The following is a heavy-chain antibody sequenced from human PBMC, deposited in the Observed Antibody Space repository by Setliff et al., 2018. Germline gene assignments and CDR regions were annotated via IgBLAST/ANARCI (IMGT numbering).Heavy chain of an antibody. J-gene: IGHJ6*03. CDR3: ARLLKGSYYNYYYYYMDV. V-gene: IGHV2-70*11. CDR2: IDWDDDK. Sequence: SGPTLVNPTQTLTLTCTFSGFSLSTSGMCVSWIRQPPGQALEWLARIDWDDDKYYSTSLKTRLTISKDTSKNQVVLTMTNMDPVDTATYYCARLLKGSYYNYYYYYMDVWGKGTTVTVSS. CDR1: GFSLSTSGMC. D-gene: IGHD3-10*01.